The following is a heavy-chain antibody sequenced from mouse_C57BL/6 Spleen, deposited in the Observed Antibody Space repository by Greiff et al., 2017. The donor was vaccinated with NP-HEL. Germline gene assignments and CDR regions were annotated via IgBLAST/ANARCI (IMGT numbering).Heavy chain of an antibody. CDR1: GYTFTSYW. V-gene: IGHV1-55*01. D-gene: IGHD1-1*01. Sequence: QVQLQQPGAELVKPGASVKMSCKASGYTFTSYWITWVKQRPGQGLEWIGDIYPGSGSTNYNEKFKSKATLTVDTSSNTAYMQLSSLTSEDSAVYYWARRDGSSYDAMDYWGQGTSVTVSS. J-gene: IGHJ4*01. CDR2: IYPGSGST. CDR3: ARRDGSSYDAMDY.